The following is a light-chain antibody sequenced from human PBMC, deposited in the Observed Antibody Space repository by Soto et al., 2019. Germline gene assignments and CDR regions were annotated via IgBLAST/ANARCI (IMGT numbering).Light chain of an antibody. J-gene: IGLJ2*01. CDR2: DVS. V-gene: IGLV2-14*01. CDR1: SSDVGGYNY. CDR3: SSYTSSSTLGHVV. Sequence: QSALTQPASXXXSXXXXXXISCTGTSSDVGGYNYVSWYQQHPGKAPKFMIYDVSNRPSGVSNRFSGSKSGNTASLTISGLQAEDEADYYCSSYTSSSTLGHVVFGGGTKLTVL.